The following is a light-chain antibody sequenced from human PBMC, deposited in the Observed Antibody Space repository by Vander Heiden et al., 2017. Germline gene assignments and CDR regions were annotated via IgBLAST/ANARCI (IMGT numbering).Light chain of an antibody. CDR2: STD. Sequence: QTVVTQEPSVTVSPGGTVTLTCASSTGAVTNGYYPNWFQQKPGQAPRQLIYSTDRKYSWTPARFSGSLLGGKAVLTVSGVQPEDEAEYYCLVYSSAGAYVFGTGTKVTVL. J-gene: IGLJ1*01. CDR1: TGAVTNGYY. CDR3: LVYSSAGAYV. V-gene: IGLV7-43*01.